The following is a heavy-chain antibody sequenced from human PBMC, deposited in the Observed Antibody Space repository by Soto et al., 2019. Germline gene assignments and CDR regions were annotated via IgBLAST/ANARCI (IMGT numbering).Heavy chain of an antibody. D-gene: IGHD5-18*01. Sequence: QVQLVQSGAEVKKPGSSVKVSCKASGGTFSSYAISWVGQAPGQGLEWMGGIVPIFGIANYAQKFQGRVTITADESTSTAYMELSSLRSEDTAVYYCARGGIQLWLRFDPWGQGTLVTVSS. CDR2: IVPIFGIA. CDR3: ARGGIQLWLRFDP. J-gene: IGHJ5*02. V-gene: IGHV1-69*01. CDR1: GGTFSSYA.